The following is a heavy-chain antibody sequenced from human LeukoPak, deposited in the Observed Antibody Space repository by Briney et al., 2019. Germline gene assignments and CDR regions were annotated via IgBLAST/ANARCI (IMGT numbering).Heavy chain of an antibody. CDR3: AREYNWGYVYYYYYMDV. V-gene: IGHV4-39*07. CDR2: IYYSGST. CDR1: GGSFSSSSFY. Sequence: SETLSLTCTVSGGSFSSSSFYWGWIRQPPGKGLEWIGSIYYSGSTYYNPSLKSRVTISVDTSKNQFSLKLSSVTAADTAVYYCAREYNWGYVYYYYYMDVWGKGTTVTVSS. J-gene: IGHJ6*03. D-gene: IGHD1-20*01.